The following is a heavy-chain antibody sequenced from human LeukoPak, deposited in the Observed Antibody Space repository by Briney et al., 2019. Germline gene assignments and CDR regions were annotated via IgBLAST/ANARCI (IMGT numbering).Heavy chain of an antibody. CDR3: ANTMYSSAWSPFDY. CDR1: GFTFSSYW. D-gene: IGHD6-19*01. CDR2: IQYDGNKR. J-gene: IGHJ4*02. Sequence: PGGSLRLSCAASGFTFSSYWMHWVRQAPGKGLEWVAFIQYDGNKRYYADSVKGRFTISRDNSKNTLYLQMNSLRPEDTALYYCANTMYSSAWSPFDYWGRGTLVTVSS. V-gene: IGHV3-30*02.